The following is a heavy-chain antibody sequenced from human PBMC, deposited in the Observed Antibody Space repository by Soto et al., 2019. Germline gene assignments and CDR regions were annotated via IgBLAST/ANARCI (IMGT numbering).Heavy chain of an antibody. J-gene: IGHJ3*02. CDR2: ISSSSYI. Sequence: GGSLRLSCAASGFTFSSYSMNWVRQAPGKGLEWVSSISSSSYIYYADSVKGRFTISRDNAKNSLYLQMNSLRAEDTAVYYCARMGYCSGGSCYGGAFDIWGQGTMVTVSS. CDR1: GFTFSSYS. D-gene: IGHD2-15*01. V-gene: IGHV3-21*01. CDR3: ARMGYCSGGSCYGGAFDI.